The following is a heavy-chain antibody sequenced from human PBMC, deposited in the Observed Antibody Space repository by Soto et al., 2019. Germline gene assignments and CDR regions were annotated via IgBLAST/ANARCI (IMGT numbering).Heavy chain of an antibody. J-gene: IGHJ5*02. V-gene: IGHV1-18*01. Sequence: ASVKVSCKASGYTFTSYGISWVRQAPGQGLEWMGWISAYNGNTNYAQKLQGRVTMTTDTSTSTAYMELRSLRSDDTAVYYCARFLGILTGPNWFDPWGQGTLVTVSS. D-gene: IGHD3-9*01. CDR2: ISAYNGNT. CDR1: GYTFTSYG. CDR3: ARFLGILTGPNWFDP.